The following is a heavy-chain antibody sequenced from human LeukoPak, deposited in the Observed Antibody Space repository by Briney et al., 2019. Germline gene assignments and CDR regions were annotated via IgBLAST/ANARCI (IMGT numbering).Heavy chain of an antibody. J-gene: IGHJ3*02. CDR1: GGSISSGGYY. V-gene: IGHV4-31*03. Sequence: SETLSLTCTVSGGSISSGGYYWSWIRQHPGKGLEWIGYIYYSGGTYYNPSLKSRVTISVDTSKNQFSLKLSSVTAADTAVYYCARDNSDFDEYAFDIWGQGTMVTVSS. CDR3: ARDNSDFDEYAFDI. CDR2: IYYSGGT. D-gene: IGHD1-1*01.